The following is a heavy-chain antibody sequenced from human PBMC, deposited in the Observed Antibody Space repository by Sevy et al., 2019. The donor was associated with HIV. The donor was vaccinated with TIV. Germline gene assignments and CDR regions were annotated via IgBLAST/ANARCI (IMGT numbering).Heavy chain of an antibody. CDR1: GFTFDDFA. CDR2: ITRNSYEAYGGTT. D-gene: IGHD5-12*01. V-gene: IGHV3-49*03. CDR3: TRGLATADTPEYYFDY. J-gene: IGHJ4*02. Sequence: GALRLSCTTSGFTFDDFAMSWFRQAPGKGLEWVAFITRNSYEAYGGTTDYAASVKGRFIISRDDSKSIAYLQMNSLKTEDTAVYYCTRGLATADTPEYYFDYWGQGTLVTVSS.